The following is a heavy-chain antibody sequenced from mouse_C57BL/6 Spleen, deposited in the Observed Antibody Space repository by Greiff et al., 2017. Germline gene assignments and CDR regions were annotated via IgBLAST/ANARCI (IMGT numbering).Heavy chain of an antibody. CDR1: GYTFTDHT. CDR2: IYPRDGST. V-gene: IGHV1-78*01. J-gene: IGHJ2*01. D-gene: IGHD6-1*01. Sequence: QVQLQQSDAELVKPGASVKLSCKASGYTFTDHTIPWMKQRPEQGLEWIGYIYPRDGSTKYNEKFKGKATLTADKSSSTAYMQLTSLTSEDSSVYFCARERNGLYYFDYWGQGTTLTVSS. CDR3: ARERNGLYYFDY.